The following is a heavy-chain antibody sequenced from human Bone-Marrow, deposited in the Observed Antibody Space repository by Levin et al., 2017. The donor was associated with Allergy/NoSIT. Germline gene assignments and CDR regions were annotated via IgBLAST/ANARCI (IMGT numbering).Heavy chain of an antibody. CDR1: GGFVNSGSYY. V-gene: IGHV4-61*01. CDR3: ARERGWYIDY. CDR2: IHNSGST. Sequence: SETLSLTCTVSGGFVNSGSYYWSWLRQAPGTGLEWIGFIHNSGSTSYNSSLKSRVTISIDTSKNQFSLRLSSVTTADTAVYYCARERGWYIDYWGQGALVIVSS. D-gene: IGHD6-19*01. J-gene: IGHJ4*02.